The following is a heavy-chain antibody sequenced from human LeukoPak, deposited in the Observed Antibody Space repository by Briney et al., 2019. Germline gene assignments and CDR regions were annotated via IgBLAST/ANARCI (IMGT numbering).Heavy chain of an antibody. CDR2: ISPSGGST. CDR3: ARDNSVRGEAWWFNP. V-gene: IGHV1-46*01. CDR1: GYTFTGYY. D-gene: IGHD2-21*01. Sequence: AASVKVSCKASGYTFTGYYMHWVRQAPGQGPEWMGVISPSGGSTTYAQKFQGRVTLTRDMSTSTDYLELSSLRSEDTAVYYCARDNSVRGEAWWFNPWGQGTLVTVSS. J-gene: IGHJ5*02.